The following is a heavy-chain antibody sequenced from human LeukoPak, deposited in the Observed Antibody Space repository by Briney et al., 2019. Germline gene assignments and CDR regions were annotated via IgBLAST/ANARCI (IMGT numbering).Heavy chain of an antibody. V-gene: IGHV3-7*01. J-gene: IGHJ5*02. D-gene: IGHD3-10*01. CDR1: GFTFTNAW. CDR2: IKQDGSEK. Sequence: PGGSLRLSCAASGFTFTNAWMSWARQAPGKGLEWVANIKQDGSEKYYVDSVKGRFTISRDNAKNSLYLQMNSLRAEDTAVYYCAKDLMRDRWFGESWGQGTLVTVSS. CDR3: AKDLMRDRWFGES.